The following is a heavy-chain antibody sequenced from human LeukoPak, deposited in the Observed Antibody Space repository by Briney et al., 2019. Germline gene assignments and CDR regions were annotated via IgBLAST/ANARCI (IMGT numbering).Heavy chain of an antibody. CDR1: GFTFSSYA. Sequence: GGSLRLSCAASGFTFSSYAMHWVRQAPGKGLEWVAVISYDGSNKYYADSVKGRFTISRDNSKNTLYLQMNSLRAEDTAVYYCARDFDYWGQGTLVSLSS. CDR2: ISYDGSNK. V-gene: IGHV3-30-3*01. CDR3: ARDFDY. J-gene: IGHJ4*02.